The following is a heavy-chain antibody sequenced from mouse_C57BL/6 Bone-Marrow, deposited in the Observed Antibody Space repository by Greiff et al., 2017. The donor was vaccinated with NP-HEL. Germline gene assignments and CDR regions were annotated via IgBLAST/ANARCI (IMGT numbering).Heavy chain of an antibody. CDR3: ARLHYGSSYCAMDY. CDR2: IHPNSGST. J-gene: IGHJ4*01. V-gene: IGHV1-64*01. Sequence: QVQLQQPGAELVKPGASVKLSCKASGYTFTSYWMHWVKQRPGQGLEWIGMIHPNSGSTNYNEKFKSKATLTVDKSSSTAYMQLSSLTSEDSAVYYCARLHYGSSYCAMDYWGQGTSVTVSP. D-gene: IGHD1-1*01. CDR1: GYTFTSYW.